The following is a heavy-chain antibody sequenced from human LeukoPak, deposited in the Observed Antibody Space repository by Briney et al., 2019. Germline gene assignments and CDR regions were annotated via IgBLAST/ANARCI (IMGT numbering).Heavy chain of an antibody. CDR2: ISGSDDNT. D-gene: IGHD2-15*01. CDR1: GFTFSSYA. CDR3: AKDRYCSGGNCYSAFDI. J-gene: IGHJ3*02. V-gene: IGHV3-23*01. Sequence: GGSLRLSCTASGFTFSSYAMSWVRQAPGKGLEWVSGISGSDDNTYYADSVKGRFTISRDDSNNALFLQMNSLRAEDTAIYFCAKDRYCSGGNCYSAFDIWGQGTMVTVFS.